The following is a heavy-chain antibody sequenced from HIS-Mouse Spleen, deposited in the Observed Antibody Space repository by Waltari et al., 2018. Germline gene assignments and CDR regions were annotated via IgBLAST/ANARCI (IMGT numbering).Heavy chain of an antibody. CDR1: GYSISSGYY. V-gene: IGHV4-38-2*02. CDR2: IYHSGST. J-gene: IGHJ5*02. Sequence: QVQLQESGPGLVKPSETLSLTCTVSGYSISSGYYWGWIRQPPGKGLEWIGSIYHSGSTYYNPSLKSRVTISVDTSKNQFSLKLSSVTAADTAVYYCARDSLGYDFWRKGWFDPWGQGTLVTVSS. D-gene: IGHD3-3*01. CDR3: ARDSLGYDFWRKGWFDP.